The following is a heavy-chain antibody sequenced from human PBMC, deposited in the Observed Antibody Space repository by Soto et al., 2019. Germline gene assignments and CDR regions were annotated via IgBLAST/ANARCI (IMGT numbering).Heavy chain of an antibody. Sequence: PSDTLSLTCTVSGGSISIYYWSWIRQPPGKGLEWIGYMYNTGSTVYNPSLKSRVTISVDTSKNQFYLKVNSVTAADTAVYYCARDLWGYCGTDCYPLDVWGQGTTVTVSS. V-gene: IGHV4-59*01. CDR3: ARDLWGYCGTDCYPLDV. CDR1: GGSISIYY. D-gene: IGHD2-21*02. J-gene: IGHJ6*02. CDR2: MYNTGST.